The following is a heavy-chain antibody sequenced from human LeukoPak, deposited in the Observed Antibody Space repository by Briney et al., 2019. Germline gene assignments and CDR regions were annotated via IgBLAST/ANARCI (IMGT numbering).Heavy chain of an antibody. D-gene: IGHD5-12*01. CDR1: GYRFPNYW. CDR3: ARPLAVYGVATQGSYYYYGMDV. Sequence: GGSLKISRKGSGYRFPNYWIGRGRQMPGKGLEWMGIIYPGDSDTRYSPSFEGQVTISADKSVSTAYLQWSSLKASDTAMYYCARPLAVYGVATQGSYYYYGMDVWGQGTTATVSS. J-gene: IGHJ6*02. CDR2: IYPGDSDT. V-gene: IGHV5-51*01.